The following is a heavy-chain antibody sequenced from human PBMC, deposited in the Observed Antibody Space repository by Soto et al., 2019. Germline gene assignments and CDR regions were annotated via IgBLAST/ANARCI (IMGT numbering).Heavy chain of an antibody. J-gene: IGHJ4*02. CDR1: GFIVSSKY. CDR3: ARGVTLGVSAGDY. D-gene: IGHD3-16*01. Sequence: EVQLVDSGGGLVQPGGSLRLSCVASGFIVSSKYMSWFRLAPGKGLEWVSVIHTGGNKYYADAVKGRFTISRDNSQNTVYLQMNSLRIEDTAIYYCARGVTLGVSAGDYWGQGTLVTVSS. CDR2: IHTGGNK. V-gene: IGHV3-66*01.